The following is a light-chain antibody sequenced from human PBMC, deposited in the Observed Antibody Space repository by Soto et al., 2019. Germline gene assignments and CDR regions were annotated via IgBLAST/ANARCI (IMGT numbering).Light chain of an antibody. J-gene: IGKJ1*01. Sequence: IVLAHSPATLSVSPGERVTLSFRATQTIGNNLAWYQHKPGQAPRLLMYDASKRATGIPARFSGSGSGTDFTLTISSLEPEDFAVYYCKQRDIWPWTCGQGTKVDI. CDR3: KQRDIWPWT. V-gene: IGKV3-11*01. CDR1: QTIGNN. CDR2: DAS.